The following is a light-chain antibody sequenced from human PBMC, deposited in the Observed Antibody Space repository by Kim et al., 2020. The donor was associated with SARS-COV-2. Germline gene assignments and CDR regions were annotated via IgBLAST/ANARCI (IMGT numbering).Light chain of an antibody. J-gene: IGLJ3*02. V-gene: IGLV1-47*01. CDR3: TAWDTSLRAWL. CDR2: RSY. Sequence: GERVTMSSYGSDSNIGRNYVYWYQQLPGTAPKLLIYRSYKRPSGVPDRFSASRSGTSASLAISGLRSEDEADYYCTAWDTSLRAWLFGGGTQLTVL. CDR1: DSNIGRNY.